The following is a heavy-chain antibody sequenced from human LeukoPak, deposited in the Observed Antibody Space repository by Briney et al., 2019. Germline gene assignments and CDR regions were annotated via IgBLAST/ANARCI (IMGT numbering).Heavy chain of an antibody. D-gene: IGHD3-22*01. CDR2: IYNSGNT. J-gene: IGHJ4*02. CDR1: GGSISSSSHY. V-gene: IGHV4-39*01. Sequence: PSETLSLTCTVSGGSISSSSHYWGWIRQPPGKGLEWIGRIYNSGNTYYNPSLKSRGTISVDTSKKQFTLNLSSVTAADTAVYYCARHSYYYDSSGYDYYFDYWGQGTLVTVSS. CDR3: ARHSYYYDSSGYDYYFDY.